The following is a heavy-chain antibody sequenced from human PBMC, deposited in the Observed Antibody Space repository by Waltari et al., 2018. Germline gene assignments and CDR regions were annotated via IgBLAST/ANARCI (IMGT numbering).Heavy chain of an antibody. CDR1: GFTFRSSG. V-gene: IGHV3-30*18. Sequence: VQLVAAGGGVVEPGRALRLSCSASGFTFRSSGLHGVRQAPRKGREWVAVISDDGSNKYYAESVKCRFTIARDNSKNALYLQMNSLRAEDTAVYYCAKDHFWASGIAARPDYWGQGTLVTVSS. CDR3: AKDHFWASGIAARPDY. D-gene: IGHD6-6*01. J-gene: IGHJ4*02. CDR2: ISDDGSNK.